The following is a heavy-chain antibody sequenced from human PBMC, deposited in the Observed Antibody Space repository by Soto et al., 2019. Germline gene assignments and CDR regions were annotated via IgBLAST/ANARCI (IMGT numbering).Heavy chain of an antibody. J-gene: IGHJ4*02. D-gene: IGHD3-10*01. CDR1: GFTFSNND. CDR3: ARDASRFALFYFDY. CDR2: ISYDGSKK. Sequence: QVQLVESGGGVVQPGRSLRLSCAASGFTFSNNDMQWVRQAPGKGLEWVAGISYDGSKKYHGDSVKGRFIISRDNSKDTLYLQMTSLRVEDAAVYFCARDASRFALFYFDYWGQGTLVTVSS. V-gene: IGHV3-33*01.